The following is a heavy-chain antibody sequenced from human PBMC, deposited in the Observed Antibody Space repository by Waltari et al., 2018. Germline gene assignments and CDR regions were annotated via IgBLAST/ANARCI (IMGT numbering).Heavy chain of an antibody. CDR1: GFSFTNYG. V-gene: IGHV3-33*01. D-gene: IGHD1-26*01. Sequence: QEKLVESGGGVVQSGRSLKLSCEASGFSFTNYGMHWVRQAPGKGLEWVAIKWYDGSKKYYADSGKGRFDISRDNSRNTLYLQMDSLRAEDTAVYFCARDQYGESFYYAMNVWGQGTAVTVSS. CDR2: KWYDGSKK. CDR3: ARDQYGESFYYAMNV. J-gene: IGHJ6*02.